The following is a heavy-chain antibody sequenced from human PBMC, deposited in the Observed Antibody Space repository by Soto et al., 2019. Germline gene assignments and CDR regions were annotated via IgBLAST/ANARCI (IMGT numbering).Heavy chain of an antibody. CDR1: GGSISSGDYY. D-gene: IGHD3-10*01. J-gene: IGHJ4*02. CDR2: IYYSGST. V-gene: IGHV4-30-4*01. Sequence: SETLSLTCTVSGGSISSGDYYWSWIRQPPGKGLEWIGYIYYSGSTYYNPSLKSRVTISVDTSKNQFSLKLSSVTAADTAVYYCARDRRGAGHYFDYWGQGTLVTVS. CDR3: ARDRRGAGHYFDY.